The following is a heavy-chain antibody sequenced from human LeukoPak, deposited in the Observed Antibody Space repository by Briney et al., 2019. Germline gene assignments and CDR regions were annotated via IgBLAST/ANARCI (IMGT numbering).Heavy chain of an antibody. J-gene: IGHJ4*02. CDR1: GFTFSNYW. Sequence: GGSLRLSCAGSGFTFSNYWMSWVRQAPGKGLEWVASIKQDETEKYYVDSVKGRFTISRDNAENSLFLQMNSLRAEDTAVYYCAKVNNIAVAGTFDYWGQGTLVTVSS. D-gene: IGHD6-13*01. CDR3: AKVNNIAVAGTFDY. CDR2: IKQDETEK. V-gene: IGHV3-7*01.